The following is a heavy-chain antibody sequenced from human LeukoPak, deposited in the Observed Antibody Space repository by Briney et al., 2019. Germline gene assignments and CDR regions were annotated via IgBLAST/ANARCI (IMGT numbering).Heavy chain of an antibody. Sequence: PSETLSLTCTVSGYSISSGYYWGWIRQPPGKGLEWIGYIYHSGSTYYNPSLKSRVTISVDRSKNQFSLKLSSVTAADTAVYYCARDRGYGDYGLDYWGQGTLVTVSS. CDR1: GYSISSGYY. CDR2: IYHSGST. V-gene: IGHV4-38-2*02. J-gene: IGHJ4*02. CDR3: ARDRGYGDYGLDY. D-gene: IGHD4-17*01.